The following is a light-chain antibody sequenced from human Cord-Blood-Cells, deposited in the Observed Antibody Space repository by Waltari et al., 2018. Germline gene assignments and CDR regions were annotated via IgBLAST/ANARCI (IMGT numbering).Light chain of an antibody. CDR1: SSDVGGYNY. Sequence: QSALTQPASVSGSPAQSITISCTGTSSDVGGYNYVSWYQQHPGKAPKLMIYDGRNRPSGVSNRFSGSKSGNTASLTISGLQAEDEADYYCSSYTSSSTLVVFGGGTKLTVL. V-gene: IGLV2-14*01. J-gene: IGLJ2*01. CDR3: SSYTSSSTLVV. CDR2: DGR.